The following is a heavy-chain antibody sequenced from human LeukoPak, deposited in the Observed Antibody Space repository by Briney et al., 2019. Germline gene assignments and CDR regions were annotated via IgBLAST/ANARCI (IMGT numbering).Heavy chain of an antibody. V-gene: IGHV4-38-2*02. D-gene: IGHD3-10*01. Sequence: PSETLSLTCTVSGYSISSGYYWGWIRQPPGKGLEWIGSIYHSGRTFYNPSLKSRVTISVDTSKNQFSLKLSSVTAADTAVYYCARVGYSSSGNYYNDRGAFDYWGQGTLVTVSS. J-gene: IGHJ4*02. CDR3: ARVGYSSSGNYYNDRGAFDY. CDR1: GYSISSGYY. CDR2: IYHSGRT.